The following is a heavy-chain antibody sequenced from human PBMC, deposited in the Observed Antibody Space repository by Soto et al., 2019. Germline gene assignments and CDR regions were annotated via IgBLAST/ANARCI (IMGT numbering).Heavy chain of an antibody. J-gene: IGHJ6*02. CDR3: GRPGYYYGSDYGMDV. V-gene: IGHV3-53*01. D-gene: IGHD3-10*01. Sequence: GGSLRLSCAASGFTVSSNYMSWVRQAPGKGLEWVSVIYSGASTYYAASVKGRFTISRDNSKNPLYLQMNSLRAEDTAVYYCGRPGYYYGSDYGMDVWGQGTTVTVSS. CDR1: GFTVSSNY. CDR2: IYSGAST.